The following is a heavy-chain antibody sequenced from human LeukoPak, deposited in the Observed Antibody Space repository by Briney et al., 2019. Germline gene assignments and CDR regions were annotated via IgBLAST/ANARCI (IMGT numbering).Heavy chain of an antibody. CDR3: AKGRAVAGFTFDY. V-gene: IGHV3-23*01. J-gene: IGHJ4*02. Sequence: GGSLRLSCAAPGITFSSYAMSWVRQTPGKGLECVAGISGGGANTYYADSVKGRFTISRDNSKNTLYLQMNSLRAEDTALYYCAKGRAVAGFTFDYWGQRTLVSASS. CDR2: ISGGGANT. CDR1: GITFSSYA. D-gene: IGHD6-19*01.